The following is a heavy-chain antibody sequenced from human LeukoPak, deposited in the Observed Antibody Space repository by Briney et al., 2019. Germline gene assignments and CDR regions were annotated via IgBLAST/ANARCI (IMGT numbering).Heavy chain of an antibody. Sequence: GGSLRLSCAASGFTFSSYAMSWVRHALGKGLEWVSAISGSGGSTYYADSVKGRFTISRDNSKNTLYLQMNSLRAEDTAVYYCAANIVVVPAAHYYYYGMDVWGKGTTVTVSS. CDR1: GFTFSSYA. V-gene: IGHV3-23*01. CDR2: ISGSGGST. CDR3: AANIVVVPAAHYYYYGMDV. J-gene: IGHJ6*04. D-gene: IGHD2-2*01.